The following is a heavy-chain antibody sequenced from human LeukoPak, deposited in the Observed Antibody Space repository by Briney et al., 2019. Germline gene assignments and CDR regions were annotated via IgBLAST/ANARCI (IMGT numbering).Heavy chain of an antibody. D-gene: IGHD2-2*01. CDR3: ARDGSRIVVVPAAEYYYYYYGMDV. CDR2: ISAYNDNT. V-gene: IGHV1-18*01. CDR1: GYTFTSYG. J-gene: IGHJ6*02. Sequence: ASVKVSCKASGYTFTSYGISWVRQAPGQGLEWMGWISAYNDNTNYAQKLQGRVTMTTDTSTSTAYMELRSLRSDDTAVYYCARDGSRIVVVPAAEYYYYYYGMDVWGQGTTVTVSS.